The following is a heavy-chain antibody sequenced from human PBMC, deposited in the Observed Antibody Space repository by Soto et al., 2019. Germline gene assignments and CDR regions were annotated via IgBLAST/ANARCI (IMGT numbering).Heavy chain of an antibody. Sequence: PGESLKISCAGSGFRFSGYTMNWVRQAPGKRLEWVASISGTGGSIHYADSVKGRFTISKDSAKSSLYLQMNSLTVEDTAVYYCARDLINTVAAFDFWGLGTLVTVS. V-gene: IGHV3-21*01. CDR3: ARDLINTVAAFDF. J-gene: IGHJ4*02. CDR1: GFRFSGYT. D-gene: IGHD4-4*01. CDR2: ISGTGGSI.